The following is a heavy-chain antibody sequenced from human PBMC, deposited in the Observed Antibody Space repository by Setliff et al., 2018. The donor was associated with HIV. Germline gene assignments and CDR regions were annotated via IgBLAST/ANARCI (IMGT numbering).Heavy chain of an antibody. CDR2: INHSGST. CDR1: GGSFSAYY. V-gene: IGHV4-34*01. D-gene: IGHD5-18*01. Sequence: SETLSLTCAVYGGSFSAYYWSWIRQPPGKGLEWIGEINHSGSTNYNSSLKSRVTMSVDTSKKQFPLRLGSVTAADTAVYDCARHTGLWLPFDSWGQGALVTVSS. J-gene: IGHJ4*02. CDR3: ARHTGLWLPFDS.